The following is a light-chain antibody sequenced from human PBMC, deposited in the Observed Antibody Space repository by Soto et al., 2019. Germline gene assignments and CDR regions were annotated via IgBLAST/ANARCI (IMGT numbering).Light chain of an antibody. J-gene: IGKJ3*01. CDR1: HSVSSSY. CDR2: GAS. CDR3: QQSGSSRFP. V-gene: IGKV3-20*01. Sequence: ELVLTQSPGTLSFSPGERATLSCRASHSVSSSYLAWYQQKPGQAPRHLIYGASSRATGIPDRFSGSGSGTDFTLTINRLEPEDFAVYYCQQSGSSRFPFGPGTKVDIK.